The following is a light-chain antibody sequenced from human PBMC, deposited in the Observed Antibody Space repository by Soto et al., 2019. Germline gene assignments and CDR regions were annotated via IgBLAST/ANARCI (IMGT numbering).Light chain of an antibody. J-gene: IGLJ2*01. CDR3: SSYTSSSLVV. CDR1: SSDVGGYNY. V-gene: IGLV2-14*01. Sequence: QSALTQPASVSGSPGQSITISCTGTSSDVGGYNYVSWYQQHPGKAPKLMIYDVSNRPSGVSNRFSGSKSGNMASLTISGLQAEDEADYYCSSYTSSSLVVFGGGTQLTVL. CDR2: DVS.